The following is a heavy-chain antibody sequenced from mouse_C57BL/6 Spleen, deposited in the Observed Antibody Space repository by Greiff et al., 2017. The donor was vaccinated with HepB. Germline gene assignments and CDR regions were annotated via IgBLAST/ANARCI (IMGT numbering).Heavy chain of an antibody. J-gene: IGHJ4*01. D-gene: IGHD2-2*01. CDR1: GFTFSDYY. V-gene: IGHV5-12*01. CDR3: ARRVTHYYAMDY. CDR2: ISNGGGST. Sequence: EVHLVESGGGLVQPGGSLKLSCAASGFTFSDYYMYWVRQTPEKRLEWVAYISNGGGSTYYTDNVKGRFTISGDNAKNTLYLQMSRLKSEDTAMYYCARRVTHYYAMDYWGQGTSVTVSS.